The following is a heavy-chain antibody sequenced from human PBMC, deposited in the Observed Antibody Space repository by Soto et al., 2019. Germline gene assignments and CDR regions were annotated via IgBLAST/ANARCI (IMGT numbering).Heavy chain of an antibody. CDR3: AKNQGVELVPLATVDWFDP. CDR2: ISGSGFKK. J-gene: IGHJ5*02. D-gene: IGHD1-26*01. Sequence: GGSLRLSCAASGFIFENFGMSWVRQAPGKGLEWISSISGSGFKKYYADSVKGRFTISRDNSKSTVYLELHNLSAEDTAVYHCAKNQGVELVPLATVDWFDPWGQGSVVTVS. V-gene: IGHV3-23*01. CDR1: GFIFENFG.